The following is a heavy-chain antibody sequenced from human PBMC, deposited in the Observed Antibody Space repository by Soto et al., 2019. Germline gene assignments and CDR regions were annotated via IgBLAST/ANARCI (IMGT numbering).Heavy chain of an antibody. CDR1: GFTVSSNY. CDR3: ARVLTVFGVVKANMDV. CDR2: IYSGGST. V-gene: IGHV3-53*04. J-gene: IGHJ6*03. Sequence: GGSLRLSCAASGFTVSSNYMSWVRQAPGKGLEWVSVIYSGGSTYYAGSVKGRFTISRHNSKNTLYLQMNSLRAEDTAVYYCARVLTVFGVVKANMDVWGKGTTVTVSS. D-gene: IGHD3-3*01.